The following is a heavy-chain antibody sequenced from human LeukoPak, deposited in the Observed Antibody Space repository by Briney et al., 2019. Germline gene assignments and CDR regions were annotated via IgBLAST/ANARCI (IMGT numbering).Heavy chain of an antibody. V-gene: IGHV1-2*04. CDR3: ARLYYYGSGHYFDY. CDR2: INPNSGDT. CDR1: GYTFTGYY. Sequence: ASVKVSCKASGYTFTGYYMHWVRQAPGQGLEWMGWINPNSGDTNYAQKFQGWVTMTTDTSTSTAYMELRSLRSDDTAVYYCARLYYYGSGHYFDYWGQGTLVTVSS. D-gene: IGHD3-10*01. J-gene: IGHJ4*02.